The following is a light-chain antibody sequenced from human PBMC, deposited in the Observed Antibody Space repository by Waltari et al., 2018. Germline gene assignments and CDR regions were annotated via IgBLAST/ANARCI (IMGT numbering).Light chain of an antibody. V-gene: IGLV2-14*01. Sequence: QSALTQPASVSGSPGQSITLPCTGTSSDVGGYKYFSWYQQHPGKVPKVIIYEVSNRPSGVSNRFSGSKSGNTASLTISGLQAEDEADYYCSSFTTSYTRLFGGGTKLTVL. J-gene: IGLJ3*02. CDR1: SSDVGGYKY. CDR2: EVS. CDR3: SSFTTSYTRL.